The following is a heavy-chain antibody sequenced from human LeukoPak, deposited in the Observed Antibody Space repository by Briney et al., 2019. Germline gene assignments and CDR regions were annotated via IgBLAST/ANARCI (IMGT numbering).Heavy chain of an antibody. Sequence: ASVKVSCKASGYTFTAYFIHSVRQAPGQGLEWMGWINPNSGGTNYAQKFQGRVTMTRDTSSSTAYMELSRLRSDDTAVYYCARDHSYYDSGSYSNVDYWGQGTLVTVSS. CDR3: ARDHSYYDSGSYSNVDY. J-gene: IGHJ4*02. D-gene: IGHD3-10*01. CDR2: INPNSGGT. CDR1: GYTFTAYF. V-gene: IGHV1-2*02.